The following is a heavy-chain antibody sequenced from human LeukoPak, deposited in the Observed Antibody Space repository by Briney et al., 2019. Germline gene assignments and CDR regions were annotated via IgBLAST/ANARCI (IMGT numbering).Heavy chain of an antibody. CDR2: IKQDGSEK. V-gene: IGHV3-7*01. CDR1: GFTFSSYW. Sequence: GGPLRLSCAASGFTFSSYWMSWVRQAPGKGLEWVANIKQDGSEKYYVDSVKGRFTISRDNAKNSLYLQMNSLRAEDTAVYYCARAGYSSSWPDAFDIWGQGTMVTVSS. D-gene: IGHD6-13*01. J-gene: IGHJ3*02. CDR3: ARAGYSSSWPDAFDI.